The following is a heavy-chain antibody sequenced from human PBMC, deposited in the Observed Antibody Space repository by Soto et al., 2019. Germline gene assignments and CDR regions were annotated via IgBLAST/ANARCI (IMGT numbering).Heavy chain of an antibody. Sequence: VGSLRLSCAASGFTFSSYAMSWVRQAPGKGLEWVSAISGSGGSTYYADSVKGRFTISRDNSKNTLYLQMNSLRAEDTAVYYCAKDPWGKIAAALDYWGQGTLVTVSS. V-gene: IGHV3-23*01. CDR1: GFTFSSYA. CDR2: ISGSGGST. CDR3: AKDPWGKIAAALDY. J-gene: IGHJ4*02. D-gene: IGHD6-13*01.